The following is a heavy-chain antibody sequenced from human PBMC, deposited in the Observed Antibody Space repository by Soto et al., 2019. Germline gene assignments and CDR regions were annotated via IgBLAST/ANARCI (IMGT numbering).Heavy chain of an antibody. J-gene: IGHJ5*02. CDR1: GGTFSSYA. Sequence: ASVKVSCKASGGTFSSYAISWVRQAPGQGLEWMGGIIPIFGTANYAQKFQGRVTITTDKSTSTAYMELSSLRSEDTAVYYCARDGRRRNYSWFDPWGQGTLVTVTS. V-gene: IGHV1-69*05. D-gene: IGHD1-26*01. CDR2: IIPIFGTA. CDR3: ARDGRRRNYSWFDP.